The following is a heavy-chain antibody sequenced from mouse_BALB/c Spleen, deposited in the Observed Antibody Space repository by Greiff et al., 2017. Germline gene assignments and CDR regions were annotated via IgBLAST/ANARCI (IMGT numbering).Heavy chain of an antibody. D-gene: IGHD2-4*01. CDR3: TRGGAIYYDYGAWFAY. J-gene: IGHJ3*01. V-gene: IGHV1S81*02. CDR1: GYTFTSYY. CDR2: IKPSNGGT. Sequence: QVQLQQSGAELVKPGASVKLSCKASGYTFTSYYMYWVKQRPGQGLEWIGEIKPSNGGTNFNEKFKSKATLTVDKSSSTAYMQLSSLTSEDSAVYYCTRGGAIYYDYGAWFAYWGQGTLVTVSA.